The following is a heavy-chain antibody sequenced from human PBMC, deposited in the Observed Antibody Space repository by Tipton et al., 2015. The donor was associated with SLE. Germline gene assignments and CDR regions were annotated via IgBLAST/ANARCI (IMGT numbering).Heavy chain of an antibody. J-gene: IGHJ4*02. CDR2: INPNSGGT. CDR3: ARGGFLEWLLYYFDY. D-gene: IGHD3-3*01. CDR1: GYTFTGYY. V-gene: IGHV1-2*02. Sequence: QSGPEVKKPGASVKVSCKASGYTFTGYYMHWVRQAPGQGLEWMGWINPNSGGTNYAQKFQGRVTMTRDTSISTAYMELSRLRSDDTAVYYCARGGFLEWLLYYFDYWGQGTLVTVSS.